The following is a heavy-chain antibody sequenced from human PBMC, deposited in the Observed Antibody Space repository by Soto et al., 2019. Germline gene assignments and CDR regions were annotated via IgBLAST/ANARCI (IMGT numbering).Heavy chain of an antibody. V-gene: IGHV1-69*13. J-gene: IGHJ5*02. CDR3: GRQGGLVDGNWFDP. D-gene: IGHD1-26*01. Sequence: SVKVSCKASGGTFSSYAISWVRQAPGQGLEWMGGIIPIFGTANYAQKFQGRVTITADESTSTAYMELSSLRSEDTAVYYCGRQGGLVDGNWFDPWGQGTLVTVSS. CDR1: GGTFSSYA. CDR2: IIPIFGTA.